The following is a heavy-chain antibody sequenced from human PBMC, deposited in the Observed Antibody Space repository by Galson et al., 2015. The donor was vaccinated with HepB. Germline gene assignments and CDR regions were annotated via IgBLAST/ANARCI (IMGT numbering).Heavy chain of an antibody. Sequence: SLRLSCAASGFTFSSYWMHWVRQAPGKGLVWVSRINSDGSSTSYADSVKGRFTISRDNAKNTLYLQMNSLRAEDTAVYYCARGKRYGFGAVADEGLCNYWGQGTLFTVSS. J-gene: IGHJ4*02. CDR1: GFTFSSYW. V-gene: IGHV3-74*01. CDR2: INSDGSST. D-gene: IGHD6-19*01. CDR3: ARGKRYGFGAVADEGLCNY.